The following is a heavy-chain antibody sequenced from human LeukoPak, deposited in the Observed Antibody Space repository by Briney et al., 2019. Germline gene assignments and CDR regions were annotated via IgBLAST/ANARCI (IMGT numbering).Heavy chain of an antibody. V-gene: IGHV1-58*02. CDR2: IVVGSGAT. D-gene: IGHD3-16*01. CDR3: AAETYTDSCCWFDP. CDR1: GFTFRSSA. Sequence: SVKVPCKTSGFTFRSSAIQWVRQARGQRLEWIGWIVVGSGATSYAHYLQERLTITRDMSTGTAYLEPSGLRSEDTGIYYCAAETYTDSCCWFDPWGQGTLVTVSS. J-gene: IGHJ5*02.